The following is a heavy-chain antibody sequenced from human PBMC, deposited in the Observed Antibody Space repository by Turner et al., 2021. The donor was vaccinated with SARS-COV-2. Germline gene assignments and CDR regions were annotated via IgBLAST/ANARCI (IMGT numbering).Heavy chain of an antibody. CDR3: AKGESQYFDY. CDR2: ISYDGSNK. J-gene: IGHJ4*02. V-gene: IGHV3-30*18. CDR1: GFTFSSYG. Sequence: QVQLVESGGGVVQPGRSLRLSCAASGFTFSSYGMHWVRQAPGKGLEGVAVISYDGSNKYYEDSVKGRFTISRDNSKNTLYLKMNSLRAEDTAVYYCAKGESQYFDYWGQGTLVTVSS.